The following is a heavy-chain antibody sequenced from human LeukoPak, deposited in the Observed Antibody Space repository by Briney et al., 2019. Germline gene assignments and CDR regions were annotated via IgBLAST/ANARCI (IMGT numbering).Heavy chain of an antibody. J-gene: IGHJ4*02. CDR2: INAGNGNT. Sequence: GASVTVSCTASGYTFTSYAMHWVRQAPGQRLEWMGWINAGNGNTKYSQKFQGRVTITRDTSASTAYMELSSLRSEDTAVYYCARDPGYSYGLGCDFDYWGQGTLVTVSS. CDR1: GYTFTSYA. CDR3: ARDPGYSYGLGCDFDY. V-gene: IGHV1-3*01. D-gene: IGHD5-18*01.